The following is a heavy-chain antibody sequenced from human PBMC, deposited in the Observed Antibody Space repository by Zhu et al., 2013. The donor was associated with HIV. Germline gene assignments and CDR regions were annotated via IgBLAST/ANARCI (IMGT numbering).Heavy chain of an antibody. CDR3: ARDSFYYDSRGYPDY. V-gene: IGHV1-46*01. J-gene: IGHJ4*02. CDR1: GYTFTAYY. CDR2: INPLTGGT. Sequence: VQLLQSGAAMRKPGASLKLACRTSGYTFTAYYLHWVRQAPGQRLEWMGEINPLTGGTTYARNFQGRVAMTSDTSTHTVYLDLKSLTLNDTAVYYCARDSFYYDSRGYPDYWGQGTLVTVSS. D-gene: IGHD3-22*01.